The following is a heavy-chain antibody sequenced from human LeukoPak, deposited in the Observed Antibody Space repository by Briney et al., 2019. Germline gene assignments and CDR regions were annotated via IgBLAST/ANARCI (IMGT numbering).Heavy chain of an antibody. D-gene: IGHD2-2*01. V-gene: IGHV3-23*01. J-gene: IGHJ4*02. Sequence: GGSLRLSCAASGLTFSSYAMSWVRQAPGKGLEWVSAISGSGGSTYYADSVKGRFTISRDNSKNTLYLQMNSLRAEDTAVYYCAKVGIVVVLYYFDYWGQGTLVTVSS. CDR2: ISGSGGST. CDR3: AKVGIVVVLYYFDY. CDR1: GLTFSSYA.